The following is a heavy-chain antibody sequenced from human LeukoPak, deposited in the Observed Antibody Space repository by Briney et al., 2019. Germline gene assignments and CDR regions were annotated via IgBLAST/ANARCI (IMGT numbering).Heavy chain of an antibody. J-gene: IGHJ4*02. V-gene: IGHV4-34*01. CDR1: GGSFSGHY. D-gene: IGHD3-10*01. CDR2: INHSGSI. CDR3: ASQGSYPYYFDY. Sequence: SETLSLTCAVFGGSFSGHYWSWIRQPPGKGLEWIGEINHSGSINYNSSLKSRVTISVDTSKNQFSLKLSSVTAADTAVYYCASQGSYPYYFDYWGQGTLVTVSS.